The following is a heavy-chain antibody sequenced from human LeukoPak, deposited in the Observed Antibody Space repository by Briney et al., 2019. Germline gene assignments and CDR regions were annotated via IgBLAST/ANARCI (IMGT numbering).Heavy chain of an antibody. V-gene: IGHV3-30*18. CDR2: VSSDGSIK. Sequence: GGSLRLSCSASKFTFSHYGMQWVRQAPGRGLEWVAVVSSDGSIKIYADSVKGRFTLPRDNSINTVDLQMNSLRAEDTAVYYCVKEYHSRGFGAYFDYWGQGTLVTVSS. CDR1: KFTFSHYG. D-gene: IGHD3-3*01. CDR3: VKEYHSRGFGAYFDY. J-gene: IGHJ4*02.